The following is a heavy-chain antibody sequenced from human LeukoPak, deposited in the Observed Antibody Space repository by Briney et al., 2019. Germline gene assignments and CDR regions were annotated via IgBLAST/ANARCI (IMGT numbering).Heavy chain of an antibody. CDR2: IYYSGTT. D-gene: IGHD5-24*01. CDR3: ARDSRRDGYNLDY. Sequence: SETLSLTCTVSGGSISSHYWSWIRQPPGKGLEYIGYIYYSGTTSYNPSLTSRVTISRDTSKNEFSLKLSSVTAADTAVYYCARDSRRDGYNLDYWGRGTLVTVSS. J-gene: IGHJ4*02. V-gene: IGHV4-59*11. CDR1: GGSISSHY.